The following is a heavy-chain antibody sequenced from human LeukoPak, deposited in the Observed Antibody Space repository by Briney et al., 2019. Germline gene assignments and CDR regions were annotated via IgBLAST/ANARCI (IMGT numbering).Heavy chain of an antibody. J-gene: IGHJ4*02. V-gene: IGHV3-30*02. CDR3: ARGIAVAGTATTRDY. Sequence: GGSLRLSCAASGFTFSSYGMHWVRQAPGKGLEWVAFIRYDGSNKYYANSVKGRFTISRDNSKNSLYLQMNSLRAEDTAVYYCARGIAVAGTATTRDYWGQGTLVTVSS. CDR2: IRYDGSNK. CDR1: GFTFSSYG. D-gene: IGHD6-19*01.